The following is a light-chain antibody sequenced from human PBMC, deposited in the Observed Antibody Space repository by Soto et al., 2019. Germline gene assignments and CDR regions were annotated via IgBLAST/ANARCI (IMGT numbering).Light chain of an antibody. CDR1: QTVSSSY. V-gene: IGKV3-20*01. Sequence: EIVLTQSPGTLSLSPGERATLSCRASQTVSSSYLAWYQHKPGQAPRLLIYGASSRATGIPDRFSGSGSGTDFPLTISRLEPEDFAVYYCQQYGSSPFTFGPETKVDIK. CDR3: QQYGSSPFT. J-gene: IGKJ3*01. CDR2: GAS.